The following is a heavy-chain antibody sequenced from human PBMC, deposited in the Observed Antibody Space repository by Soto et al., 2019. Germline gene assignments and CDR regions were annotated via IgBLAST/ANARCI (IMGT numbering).Heavy chain of an antibody. D-gene: IGHD3-22*01. CDR2: ISYDGSNK. CDR3: AKENYYDSSEAAYFDY. V-gene: IGHV3-30*18. J-gene: IGHJ4*02. Sequence: QVQLVESGGGVVQPGRSLRLSCAASGFTFSSYGMHWVRQAPGKGLEWVAVISYDGSNKYYADSVKGRFTISRDNSKNTLYLQMSSLRAEDTAVYYCAKENYYDSSEAAYFDYWGQGTLVTVSS. CDR1: GFTFSSYG.